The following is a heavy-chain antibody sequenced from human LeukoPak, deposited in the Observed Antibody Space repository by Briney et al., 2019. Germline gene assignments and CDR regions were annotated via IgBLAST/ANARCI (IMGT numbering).Heavy chain of an antibody. CDR1: GFTFSSYA. Sequence: GGSLRLSCAASGFTFSSYAMHWVRQAPGKGLEWVAVISYDGSNKYYADSVKGRFTISRDNSKNTLYLQMNSLRAEDTAVYYCASERYSVGIDYWGQGTLVIVSS. CDR3: ASERYSVGIDY. CDR2: ISYDGSNK. J-gene: IGHJ4*02. D-gene: IGHD2-21*01. V-gene: IGHV3-30-3*01.